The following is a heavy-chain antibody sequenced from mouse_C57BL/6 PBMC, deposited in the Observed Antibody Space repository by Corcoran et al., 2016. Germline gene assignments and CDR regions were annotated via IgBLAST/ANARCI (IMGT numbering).Heavy chain of an antibody. CDR1: GYTFTSYW. Sequence: QVQLQQPGAELVKPGASVKMSCKASGYTFTSYWITWVKQRPGQGLEWIGDIYPGSGSTNYNEKFKSKATLTVDTSSSTAYMQLSSLTSEDSAVYYCARGGNYGFYAMDYWGQGTSFTVSS. V-gene: IGHV1-55*01. J-gene: IGHJ4*01. D-gene: IGHD2-2*01. CDR3: ARGGNYGFYAMDY. CDR2: IYPGSGST.